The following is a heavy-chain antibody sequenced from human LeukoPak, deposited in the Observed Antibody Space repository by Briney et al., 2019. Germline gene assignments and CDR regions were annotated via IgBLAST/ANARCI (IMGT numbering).Heavy chain of an antibody. D-gene: IGHD1-26*01. CDR2: ISGSGGST. CDR1: VFAFSSYA. V-gene: IGHV3-23*01. J-gene: IGHJ4*02. Sequence: GGSLRLSCAASVFAFSSYAMSCVRQAPGEGLEWVSAISGSGGSTYYAHPVKGRFTISRDNSKNTLYLQMNSLRAEDTAVYYCSKVLSTGIVGATGEEDYWGQGTLVTVSS. CDR3: SKVLSTGIVGATGEEDY.